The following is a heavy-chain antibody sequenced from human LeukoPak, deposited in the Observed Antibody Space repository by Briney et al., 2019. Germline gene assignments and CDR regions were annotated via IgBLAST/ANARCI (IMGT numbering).Heavy chain of an antibody. D-gene: IGHD2-21*01. CDR2: ISVGGDDT. CDR3: AKLNLGEMAYFDS. CDR1: GFTFSSYW. Sequence: GGSLRLSCAASGFTFSSYWMSWVRQAPGKGLEWVSSISVGGDDTFIADSVKGRFTITRENSMDTLYLQMMGLRVEDTAIYYCAKLNLGEMAYFDSWGQGILVTVSS. J-gene: IGHJ4*02. V-gene: IGHV3-23*01.